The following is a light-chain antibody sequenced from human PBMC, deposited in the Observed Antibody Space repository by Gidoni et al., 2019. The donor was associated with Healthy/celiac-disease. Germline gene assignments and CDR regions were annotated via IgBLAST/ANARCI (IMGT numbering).Light chain of an antibody. CDR1: QGISSY. J-gene: IGKJ4*01. V-gene: IGKV1-8*01. CDR3: QQYYSYSGLT. CDR2: AAS. Sequence: AIRITQSPSSLSASTGDRVTITCRASQGISSYLAWYQQKPGKAPKLLIYAASTLQSGVPSRFSGSGSGTDFTLTISCLQSEDFATYYCQQYYSYSGLTFGGGTKVEIK.